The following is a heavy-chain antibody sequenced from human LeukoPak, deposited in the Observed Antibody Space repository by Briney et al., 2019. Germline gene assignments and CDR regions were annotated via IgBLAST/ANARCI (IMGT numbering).Heavy chain of an antibody. CDR2: ISGSGGST. D-gene: IGHD3-10*01. Sequence: GGSLRLSCAASGFTFSSYSMNWVRQAPGKGLEWVSAISGSGGSTYYADSVKGRFTISRDNSKNTLYLQMNSLRAEDTAVYYCAKGESASGSYYYYYGMDVWGQGTTVTVSS. V-gene: IGHV3-23*01. CDR3: AKGESASGSYYYYYGMDV. CDR1: GFTFSSYS. J-gene: IGHJ6*02.